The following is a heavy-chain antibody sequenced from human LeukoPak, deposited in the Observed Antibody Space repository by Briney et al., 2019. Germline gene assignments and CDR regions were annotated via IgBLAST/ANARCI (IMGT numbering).Heavy chain of an antibody. CDR3: AREPMVRDFNWFDP. CDR2: INPNSGGT. J-gene: IGHJ5*02. D-gene: IGHD3-10*01. CDR1: GYAFTGYY. V-gene: IGHV1-2*06. Sequence: ASVKVSCKASGYAFTGYYIHWVRQAPGQGLEWMARINPNSGGTNYAQKFQGRVTMTRDTSISTAYMELSRLTSDDTAVYYCAREPMVRDFNWFDPWGQGTLVTVSS.